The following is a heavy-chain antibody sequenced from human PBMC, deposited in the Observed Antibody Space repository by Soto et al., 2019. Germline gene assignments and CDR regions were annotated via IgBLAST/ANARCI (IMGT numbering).Heavy chain of an antibody. Sequence: ASVKVSCKASGYTYISYAMHWVRQAPGQRLEWMGWINVGNGNTKYSQNFQGRVTINQDTSASTAYMELSSLTSEDTAVYYCAREKWGSGSRWLDPWGQGTLVTVSS. CDR3: AREKWGSGSRWLDP. CDR2: INVGNGNT. CDR1: GYTYISYA. V-gene: IGHV1-3*01. J-gene: IGHJ5*02. D-gene: IGHD6-19*01.